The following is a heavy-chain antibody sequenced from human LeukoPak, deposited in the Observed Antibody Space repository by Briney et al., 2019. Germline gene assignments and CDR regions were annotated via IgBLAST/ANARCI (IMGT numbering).Heavy chain of an antibody. CDR1: GFTFTSYG. CDR2: ISFDGSYK. Sequence: PGRSLRLSCAASGFTFTSYGMHWVRQAPGKGLEWVALISFDGSYKDYADSVKGRFTISRDNSKSALYLQMNSLRADDTALYYCARNAFDIWGQGTMVTVSS. CDR3: ARNAFDI. V-gene: IGHV3-30*03. J-gene: IGHJ3*02.